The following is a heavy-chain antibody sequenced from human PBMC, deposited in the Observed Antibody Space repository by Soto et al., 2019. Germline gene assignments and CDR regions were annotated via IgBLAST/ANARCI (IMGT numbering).Heavy chain of an antibody. CDR2: GKSKTDGGTT. J-gene: IGHJ4*01. V-gene: IGHV3-15*07. CDR1: GFIFSNAW. CDR3: TPDSFITNIIVRFDY. D-gene: IGHD1-20*01. Sequence: EVHLVESGGGLVKPGGSLRLSCAASGFIFSNAWINWVRQAPGKGLEWVGRGKSKTDGGTTDFAAPVKGRFDISRDDSKNMVYLEMNSLKTEDTARYYCTPDSFITNIIVRFDYWGHGTLVTVSS.